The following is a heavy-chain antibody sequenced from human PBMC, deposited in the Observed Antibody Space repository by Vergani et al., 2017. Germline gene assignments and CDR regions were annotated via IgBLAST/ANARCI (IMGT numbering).Heavy chain of an antibody. Sequence: QVQVVQSGAEAKKSGASVKVSCKTSGYTFSNYYMHWARQAPGQGLEWMGIINPSGGNRNYEQKIPGRVTMTRDTSTGTVCVELSSLGSEDTAIYYCARGDYGILSGYRYWGQGTLVTVSA. V-gene: IGHV1-46*03. D-gene: IGHD3-9*01. CDR1: GYTFSNYY. J-gene: IGHJ4*02. CDR2: INPSGGNR. CDR3: ARGDYGILSGYRY.